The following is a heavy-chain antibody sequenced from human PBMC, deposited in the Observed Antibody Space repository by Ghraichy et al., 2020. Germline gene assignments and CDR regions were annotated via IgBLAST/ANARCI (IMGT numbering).Heavy chain of an antibody. Sequence: SETLSLTCAVYGGSFSGYYWSWIRQPPGKGLEWIGEINHSGSTNYNPSLKSRVTISVDTSKNQFSLKLSSVTAADTAVYYCARGAQYYYGSGSHNWFDPWGQGTLVTVSS. CDR3: ARGAQYYYGSGSHNWFDP. V-gene: IGHV4-34*01. D-gene: IGHD3-10*01. CDR2: INHSGST. CDR1: GGSFSGYY. J-gene: IGHJ5*02.